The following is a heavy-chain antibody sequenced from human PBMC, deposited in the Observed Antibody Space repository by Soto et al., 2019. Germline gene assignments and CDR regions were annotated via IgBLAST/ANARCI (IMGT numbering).Heavy chain of an antibody. D-gene: IGHD3-3*01. CDR1: GDTFTSYY. V-gene: IGHV1-46*01. Sequence: ASVKVSCKAPGDTFTSYYMHWVRQAPGHGLEGVGVINPNGGSTRFAQKFQGRVTMTSDTSKSTVYMELRGLTSEDTAVYYCARSAGGVFGLIIEGTNWFAPWGQGTLVTVSS. CDR2: INPNGGST. CDR3: ARSAGGVFGLIIEGTNWFAP. J-gene: IGHJ5*02.